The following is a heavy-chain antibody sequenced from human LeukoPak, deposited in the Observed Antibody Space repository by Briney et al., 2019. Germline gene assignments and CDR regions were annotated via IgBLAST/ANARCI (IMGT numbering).Heavy chain of an antibody. CDR3: ARSEDIAAAGTHAFDI. Sequence: SETLSLTCTVSGGSISSYYWSWIRQPPGKGLEWIGYIYYSGSTNYNPSLKSRVTISVDTSKNQFSLKLSSVTAADTAVYYCARSEDIAAAGTHAFDIWGQGTMVTVSS. CDR2: IYYSGST. CDR1: GGSISSYY. J-gene: IGHJ3*02. D-gene: IGHD6-13*01. V-gene: IGHV4-59*01.